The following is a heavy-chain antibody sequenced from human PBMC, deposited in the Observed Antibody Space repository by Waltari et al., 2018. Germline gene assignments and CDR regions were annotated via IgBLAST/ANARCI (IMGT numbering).Heavy chain of an antibody. V-gene: IGHV4-31*03. Sequence: QVQLQESGPGLVKPSQTLSLTCTVSGGSISSGGYYWSWIRQHPGKDLEWIGYIYHSGSTYYNPSLKSRVTISVDRSKNQFSLKLSSVTAADTAVYYCARGTMIVEAFDYWGQGTLVTVSS. CDR3: ARGTMIVEAFDY. J-gene: IGHJ4*02. CDR2: IYHSGST. D-gene: IGHD3-22*01. CDR1: GGSISSGGYY.